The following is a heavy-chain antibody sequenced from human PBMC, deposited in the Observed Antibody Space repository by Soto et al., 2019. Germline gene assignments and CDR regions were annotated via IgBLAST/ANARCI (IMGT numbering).Heavy chain of an antibody. CDR3: ARQWEKWLSNFDY. D-gene: IGHD6-19*01. J-gene: IGHJ4*02. CDR2: IYYSGST. CDR1: GGSISSSSYY. V-gene: IGHV4-39*01. Sequence: SETLSLTCTVSGGSISSSSYYWGWIRQPPGKGLEWIGSIYYSGSTYYNPSLKSRVTISVDTSKNQFSLKLSSVTAADTAVYYCARQWEKWLSNFDYWGQGTLVNVSS.